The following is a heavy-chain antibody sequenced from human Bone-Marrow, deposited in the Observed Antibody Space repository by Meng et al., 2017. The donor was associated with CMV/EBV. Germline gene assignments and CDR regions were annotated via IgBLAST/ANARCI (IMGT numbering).Heavy chain of an antibody. V-gene: IGHV4-34*01. Sequence: LPFGVYGGSFMSYYWNWIRQPPGKGLEWIGEINHRGSANYNPSLKSRVTMSVDTSKKQFSLKLSSVTAADTALYFCAREIVGATDYWGQGTLVTVSS. CDR1: GGSFMSYY. J-gene: IGHJ4*02. CDR2: INHRGSA. D-gene: IGHD1-26*01. CDR3: AREIVGATDY.